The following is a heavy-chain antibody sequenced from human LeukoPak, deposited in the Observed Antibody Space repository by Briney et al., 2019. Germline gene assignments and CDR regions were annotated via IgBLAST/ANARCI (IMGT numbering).Heavy chain of an antibody. Sequence: SETLSLTCAVYGGSFSGYYWSWIRQPPGKGLEWIGEINHSGSTNYNPSLKSRVTISVGTSKNQFSLKLSSVTAADTAVYYCARGVRFWSGYPTLYYYYGMDVWGQGTTVTVSS. CDR1: GGSFSGYY. CDR2: INHSGST. CDR3: ARGVRFWSGYPTLYYYYGMDV. D-gene: IGHD3-3*01. V-gene: IGHV4-34*01. J-gene: IGHJ6*02.